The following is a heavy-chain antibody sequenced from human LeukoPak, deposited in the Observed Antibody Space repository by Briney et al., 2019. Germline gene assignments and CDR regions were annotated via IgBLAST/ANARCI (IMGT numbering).Heavy chain of an antibody. Sequence: ASVKVSCKASGYTFTNYAMNWVRQAPGQGLEWMGWINTNTGNPTYAQGFTGRFVFSLDTSVSTAYLQISSLKAEDTAVYYCARDVMFSDGSGSHYGMDVWGQGTTVTVSS. CDR2: INTNTGNP. V-gene: IGHV7-4-1*02. CDR1: GYTFTNYA. J-gene: IGHJ6*02. D-gene: IGHD3-10*01. CDR3: ARDVMFSDGSGSHYGMDV.